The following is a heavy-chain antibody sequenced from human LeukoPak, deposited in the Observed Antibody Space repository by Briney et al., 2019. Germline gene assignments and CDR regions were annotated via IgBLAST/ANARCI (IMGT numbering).Heavy chain of an antibody. CDR3: ASGSGSYYNY. CDR2: ISGSGGTT. J-gene: IGHJ4*02. V-gene: IGHV3-23*01. Sequence: GGSLRLSCAASGFTFSSSAMSWVRQAPGKGLEWVSGISGSGGTTHYADSVKGRFTISRDNSKNTLYLQMNSLRAEDTAVYYCASGSGSYYNYWGQGTLVTVSS. CDR1: GFTFSSSA. D-gene: IGHD3-10*01.